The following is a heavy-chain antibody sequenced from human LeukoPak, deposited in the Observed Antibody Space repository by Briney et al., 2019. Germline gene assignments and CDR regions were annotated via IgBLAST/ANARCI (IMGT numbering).Heavy chain of an antibody. V-gene: IGHV3-9*01. CDR3: AKDNSYGSGTYTFADY. D-gene: IGHD3-10*01. CDR1: GFTFDDYA. CDR2: ISWNGGTI. J-gene: IGHJ4*02. Sequence: GGSLRLSCAASGFTFDDYALHWVRQAPGKGLEWVSGISWNGGTIGYADSVKGRFTISRDNAKKSLYLQMNSLRAEDTALYYCAKDNSYGSGTYTFADYWGQGTLVTVSS.